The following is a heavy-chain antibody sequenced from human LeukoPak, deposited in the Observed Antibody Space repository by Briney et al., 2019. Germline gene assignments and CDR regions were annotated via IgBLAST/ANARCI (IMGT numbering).Heavy chain of an antibody. CDR2: IYYSGST. Sequence: SETLSLTCTVSGGSISSSSYYWSWIRQPPGKGLEWIGYIYYSGSTNYNPSLKSRVTISVDTSKNQFSLKLSSVTAADTAVYYCARGIAAAEYYFDYWGQGTLVTVSS. D-gene: IGHD6-13*01. CDR3: ARGIAAAEYYFDY. CDR1: GGSISSSSYY. J-gene: IGHJ4*02. V-gene: IGHV4-61*01.